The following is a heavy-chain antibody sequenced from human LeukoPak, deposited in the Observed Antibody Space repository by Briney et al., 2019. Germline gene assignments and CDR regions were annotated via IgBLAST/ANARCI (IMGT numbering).Heavy chain of an antibody. CDR1: GGSISSSSYY. Sequence: KPSETLSLTCTVSGGSISSSSYYWGWIRQPPGKGLEWIGSIYYSGSTYYNPSLKSRVTISVDTSKNQFSLKLSSVTAADTAVYYCARQPSSWYWIFGYFDYWGQGPLVTVSS. D-gene: IGHD6-13*01. V-gene: IGHV4-39*01. J-gene: IGHJ4*02. CDR2: IYYSGST. CDR3: ARQPSSWYWIFGYFDY.